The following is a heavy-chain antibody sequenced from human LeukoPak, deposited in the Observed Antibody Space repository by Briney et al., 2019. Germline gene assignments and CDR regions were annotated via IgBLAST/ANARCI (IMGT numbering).Heavy chain of an antibody. CDR2: IYYSGST. D-gene: IGHD3-16*01. CDR3: ARTFGGVIGYFDY. V-gene: IGHV4-59*08. CDR1: GGSISSYY. J-gene: IGHJ4*02. Sequence: PSETLSLTCTVSGGSISSYYWSWIRQPPGKGLEWIGYIYYSGSTNYNPSLKSRVTISVDTSKSQFSLKLSSVTAADTAVYYCARTFGGVIGYFDYWGQGTLVTVSS.